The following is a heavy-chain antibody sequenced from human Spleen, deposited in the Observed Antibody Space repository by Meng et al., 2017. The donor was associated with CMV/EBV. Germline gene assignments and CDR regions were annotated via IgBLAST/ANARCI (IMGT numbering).Heavy chain of an antibody. CDR1: GGSLSGYY. CDR3: ARATTRGWFDP. D-gene: IGHD5-12*01. J-gene: IGHJ5*02. Sequence: VRLRWGGPGLLNASEALSLTWAGYGGSLSGYYWSWLRQPPGKGLEWIGEINHSGSTNYNPSLKSRVTISVDTSKNQFSLKLSSVTAADTAVYYCARATTRGWFDPWGQGTLVTVSS. CDR2: INHSGST. V-gene: IGHV4-34*01.